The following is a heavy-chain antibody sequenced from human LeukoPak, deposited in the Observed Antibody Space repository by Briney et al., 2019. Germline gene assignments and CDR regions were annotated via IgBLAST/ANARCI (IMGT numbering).Heavy chain of an antibody. Sequence: GGSLRLSCAASGFTFTDHYMSWIRQAPGKGLEWISYISDNGGTIHYADSVKGRFTISGDNAKTSLYLQTNSLRAEDTAVYFCASGAGPLFDPWGQGTLVTVSS. J-gene: IGHJ5*02. CDR3: ASGAGPLFDP. CDR2: ISDNGGTI. V-gene: IGHV3-11*01. CDR1: GFTFTDHY.